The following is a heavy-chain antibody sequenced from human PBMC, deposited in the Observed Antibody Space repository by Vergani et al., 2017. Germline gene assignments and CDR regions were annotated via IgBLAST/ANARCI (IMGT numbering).Heavy chain of an antibody. J-gene: IGHJ4*02. V-gene: IGHV4-38-2*01. CDR3: TRQPQGRASCPPSVPT. CDR1: GYSIRNGYY. Sequence: QVQLQESGPGLVEPSETLSLTCAVSGYSIRNGYYWGWIRQPPGKGLEWIGSIYHSGSTHYNPSLKSRVTISVDTSKNDFSLKVTSVTAAATAGYYCTRQPQGRASCPPSVPTWGQGISVIVSS. CDR2: IYHSGST.